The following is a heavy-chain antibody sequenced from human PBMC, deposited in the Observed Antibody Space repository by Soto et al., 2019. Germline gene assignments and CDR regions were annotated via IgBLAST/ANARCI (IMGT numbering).Heavy chain of an antibody. CDR2: ISSSSNYM. Sequence: GSLRLSCAASGFTFSSYSMHWVRQAPGKGLEWVSSISSSSNYMYYVDSLKGRFTISRDNAKNSLYLQMNSLRAEDTAVYYCATGGTGYFDYWGQGTLVTVSS. J-gene: IGHJ4*02. D-gene: IGHD3-9*01. V-gene: IGHV3-21*01. CDR3: ATGGTGYFDY. CDR1: GFTFSSYS.